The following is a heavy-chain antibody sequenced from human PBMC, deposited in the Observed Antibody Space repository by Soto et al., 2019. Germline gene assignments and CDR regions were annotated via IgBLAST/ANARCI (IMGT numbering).Heavy chain of an antibody. J-gene: IGHJ4*02. CDR3: ARSPVVVIAAAPADY. CDR2: ISSSGSTI. V-gene: IGHV3-11*04. CDR1: VFTFSDYY. Sequence: GGSLRLSCEASVFTFSDYYMSWIRQAPGKGLEWVSYISSSGSTIYYADSVKGRFTISRDNSKNTLYLQMNSLRVEDTALYHCARSPVVVIAAAPADYWGQGTLVTVSS. D-gene: IGHD2-15*01.